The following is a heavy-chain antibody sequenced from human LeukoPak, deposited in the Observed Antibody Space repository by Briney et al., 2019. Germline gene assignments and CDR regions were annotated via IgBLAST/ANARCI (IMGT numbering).Heavy chain of an antibody. V-gene: IGHV3-30*02. J-gene: IGHJ6*03. CDR2: IRYDGSSE. CDR3: ARERESNWAWYYYYMDV. Sequence: GGSLRLSCAASGFTFSNYGMHWVRQAPGKGLEWVTFIRYDGSSEYYADSVKGRFTISRDNSKNTLYLQMNSLRPEDTAVYYCARERESNWAWYYYYMDVWGKGTTVTVSS. D-gene: IGHD7-27*01. CDR1: GFTFSNYG.